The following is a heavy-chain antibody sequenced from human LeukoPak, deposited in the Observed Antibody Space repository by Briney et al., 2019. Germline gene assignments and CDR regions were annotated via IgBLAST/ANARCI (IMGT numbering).Heavy chain of an antibody. CDR2: ISYNGSNK. Sequence: PGRSLRLSCAASGCTFSSYAMHWVRQAPGKGLEWVAVISYNGSNKYYADSVKRRFTISRDNSKNTLYLQMNSLRAEDTAVYYCASDPSYGFDYWGQGTLVTVSS. J-gene: IGHJ4*02. V-gene: IGHV3-30-3*01. CDR3: ASDPSYGFDY. D-gene: IGHD1-26*01. CDR1: GCTFSSYA.